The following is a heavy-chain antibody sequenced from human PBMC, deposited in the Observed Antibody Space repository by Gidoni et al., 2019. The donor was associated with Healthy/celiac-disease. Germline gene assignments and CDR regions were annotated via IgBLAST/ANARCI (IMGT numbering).Heavy chain of an antibody. D-gene: IGHD3-3*01. CDR1: GFTVSSNY. CDR2: SYSGGST. V-gene: IGHV3-66*01. CDR3: ARDFTIFGDYGMDV. Sequence: EVQLVESGGGLVQPGGSLRLSCAASGFTVSSNYMSWVRQAPGKGLEWVSVSYSGGSTYYADSVKGRFTISRDNSKNTLYLQMNSLRAEDTAVYYCARDFTIFGDYGMDVWGQGTTVTVSS. J-gene: IGHJ6*02.